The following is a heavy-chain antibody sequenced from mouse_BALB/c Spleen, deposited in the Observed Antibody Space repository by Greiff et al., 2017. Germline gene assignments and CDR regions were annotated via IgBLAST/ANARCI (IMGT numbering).Heavy chain of an antibody. V-gene: IGHV5-17*02. Sequence: EVHLVESGGGLVQPGGSRKLSCAASGFTFSSFGMHWVRQAPEKGLEWVAYISSGSSTIYYADTVKGRFTISRDNPKNTLFLQMTSLRSEDTAMYYCARLDWDGAMDYWGQGTSVTVSS. D-gene: IGHD4-1*01. J-gene: IGHJ4*01. CDR1: GFTFSSFG. CDR3: ARLDWDGAMDY. CDR2: ISSGSSTI.